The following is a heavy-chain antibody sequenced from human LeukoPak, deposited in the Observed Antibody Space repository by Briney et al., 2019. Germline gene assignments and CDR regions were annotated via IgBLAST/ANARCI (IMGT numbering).Heavy chain of an antibody. CDR2: IYSAGST. CDR1: AFTITSNY. V-gene: IGHV3-66*01. CDR3: ATDSGYSSSSLDY. D-gene: IGHD6-6*01. Sequence: GGSLRLSCLASAFTITSNYMTWVRQAPGRGLEWVSVIYSAGSTYYPDSVKGSFIISGTTSKNTLFLQMNSLKVEDTAIYYCATDSGYSSSSLDYWGQGTLVTVSP. J-gene: IGHJ4*02.